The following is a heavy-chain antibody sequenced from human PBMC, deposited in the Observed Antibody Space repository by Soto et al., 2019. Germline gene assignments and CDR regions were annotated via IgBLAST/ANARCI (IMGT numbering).Heavy chain of an antibody. CDR2: ISSRGDT. J-gene: IGHJ6*02. V-gene: IGHV3-21*01. CDR3: AREETAWPLAYGLDV. CDR1: GFSFSTYS. D-gene: IGHD2-21*02. Sequence: LRLSCAASGFSFSTYSMNRVRQAPGKGLEWVSSISSRGDTYYADSVKGRFTISRDNAKNSVSLQMDSLRAEDAAVYYCAREETAWPLAYGLDVWGQGTTVTVSS.